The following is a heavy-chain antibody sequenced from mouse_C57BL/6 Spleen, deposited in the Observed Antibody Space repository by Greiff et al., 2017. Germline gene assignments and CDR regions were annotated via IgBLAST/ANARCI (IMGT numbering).Heavy chain of an antibody. J-gene: IGHJ3*01. Sequence: QVQLQQSGAELVRPGASVKLSCKASGYTFTSYGISWVKQRTGQGLEWIGEIYPRSGNTYYNEKFKVKATLTAAKSSSTAYMELRSLTSEDSAVYFCARSGNYYGSSYVFAYWGQGTLVTVSA. CDR2: IYPRSGNT. CDR3: ARSGNYYGSSYVFAY. CDR1: GYTFTSYG. V-gene: IGHV1-81*01. D-gene: IGHD1-1*01.